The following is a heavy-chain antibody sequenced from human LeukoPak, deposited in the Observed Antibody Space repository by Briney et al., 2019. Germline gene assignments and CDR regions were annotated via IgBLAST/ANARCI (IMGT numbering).Heavy chain of an antibody. V-gene: IGHV3-21*01. J-gene: IGHJ4*02. CDR2: ISSSSSYI. CDR3: AKVAKYYYGSETYYFFEH. Sequence: PGGSLRLSCAASGFTFSNYKMNWVRQAPGKGLEWVSSISSSSSYIYYADSVKGRFTISRDNAKNSLYLQMNSLRVEDTAVYYCAKVAKYYYGSETYYFFEHWGQGTPVTASS. D-gene: IGHD3-10*01. CDR1: GFTFSNYK.